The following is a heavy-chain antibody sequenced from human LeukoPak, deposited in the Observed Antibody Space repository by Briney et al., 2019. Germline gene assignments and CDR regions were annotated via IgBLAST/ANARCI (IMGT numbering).Heavy chain of an antibody. J-gene: IGHJ4*02. D-gene: IGHD2-2*01. V-gene: IGHV3-11*04. CDR3: ARPKLGYCSSVTCSAPNYYFDY. CDR2: ISRSGTTI. CDR1: GFTFNDYY. Sequence: GGSLRLSCAASGFTFNDYYMCWIRQAPGKGLEWVSYISRSGTTIYYADSVKGRFTISRDNTKRSLYLQMDSLRAEDTAVYYCARPKLGYCSSVTCSAPNYYFDYWGQGTLVTVSS.